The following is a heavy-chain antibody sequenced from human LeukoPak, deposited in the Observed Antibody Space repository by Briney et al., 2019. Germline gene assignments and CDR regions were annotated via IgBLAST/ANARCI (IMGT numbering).Heavy chain of an antibody. D-gene: IGHD1-7*01. V-gene: IGHV1-2*02. CDR2: INPNSGGT. CDR3: ARLTRRGTIGLDY. Sequence: ASVKVSCKASGYTFTGYYMHWVRQAPGQGLEWMGWINPNSGGTNYAQKFQGRVTMTRDTSISTAYMELSRLRSDDTAVYYCARLTRRGTIGLDYWGQGTLVTVSS. CDR1: GYTFTGYY. J-gene: IGHJ4*02.